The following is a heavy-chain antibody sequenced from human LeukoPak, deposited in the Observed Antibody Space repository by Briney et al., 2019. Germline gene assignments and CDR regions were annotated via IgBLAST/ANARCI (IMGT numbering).Heavy chain of an antibody. J-gene: IGHJ5*02. V-gene: IGHV3-30*18. CDR1: GFTFSSYG. D-gene: IGHD6-13*01. CDR3: AKGLLGSSWLNWFDP. CDR2: ISYDGSNK. Sequence: GRSLRLSCAASGFTFSSYGMHWVRQAPGKGLEWVAVISYDGSNKYYADSVKGRFTISRDNSKNTLYLQMNSLRAEDTAVYHCAKGLLGSSWLNWFDPWGQGTLVTVSS.